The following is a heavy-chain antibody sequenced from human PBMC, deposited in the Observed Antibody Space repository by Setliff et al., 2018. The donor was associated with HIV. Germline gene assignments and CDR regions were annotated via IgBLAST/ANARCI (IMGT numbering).Heavy chain of an antibody. V-gene: IGHV4-39*01. J-gene: IGHJ4*02. CDR1: GGSISSSSYY. CDR2: IYYSGST. CDR3: ARTPYAFWSGHIDY. Sequence: SETQSLTCTVSGGSISSSSYYWGWIRQPPGKGREWIGRIYYSGSTYYNPSLKSRVTISVDTSKNQFSLMLSSVTAADTAVYYCARTPYAFWSGHIDYWCQGTLVTVSS. D-gene: IGHD3-3*01.